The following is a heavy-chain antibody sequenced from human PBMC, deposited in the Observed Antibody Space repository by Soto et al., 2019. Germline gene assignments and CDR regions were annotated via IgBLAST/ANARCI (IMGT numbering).Heavy chain of an antibody. CDR2: ISYDGSNK. CDR1: GFTFSSYG. V-gene: IGHV3-30*18. Sequence: QVQLVESGGGVVQPGRSLRLPCAASGFTFSSYGMHWVRQAPGKGLEWVAVISYDGSNKYYADSVKGRFTISRDNSKNTLYLQMNSLRAEDTAVYYCAKDGDYSAFDIWGQGTMVTVSS. D-gene: IGHD4-17*01. CDR3: AKDGDYSAFDI. J-gene: IGHJ3*02.